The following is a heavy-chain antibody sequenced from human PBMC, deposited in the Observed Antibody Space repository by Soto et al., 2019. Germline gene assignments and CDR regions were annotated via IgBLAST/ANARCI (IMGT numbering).Heavy chain of an antibody. CDR1: GGTFSSYA. V-gene: IGHV1-69*13. D-gene: IGHD2-15*01. Sequence: SVKVSCKASGGTFSSYAISWVRQAPGQGLEWMGGIIPIFGTANYAQKFQGRVTITADESTSTAYMELSSLRSEDTAVYYCARVPHIYCSGGSFYWFDPWGQGTLVTVSS. CDR2: IIPIFGTA. J-gene: IGHJ5*02. CDR3: ARVPHIYCSGGSFYWFDP.